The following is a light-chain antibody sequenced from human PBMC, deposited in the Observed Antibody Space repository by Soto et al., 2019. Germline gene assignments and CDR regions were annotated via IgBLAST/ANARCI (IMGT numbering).Light chain of an antibody. CDR3: CSYASAYIYV. CDR1: SSVVGSYNY. CDR2: DVT. J-gene: IGLJ1*01. V-gene: IGLV2-11*01. Sequence: QSVLTQPRSVSWSPGQSVTISCTGTSSVVGSYNYVSWYQQHPGKAPKLMIYDVTQRPSGVSDRFSGSKSGNTASLTISGLQADDEADYYCCSYASAYIYVFGSGTKVTVL.